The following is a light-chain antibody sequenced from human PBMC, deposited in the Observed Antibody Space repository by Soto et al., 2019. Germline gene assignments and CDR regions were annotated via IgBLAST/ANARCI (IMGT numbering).Light chain of an antibody. CDR1: SSDVGGYNY. V-gene: IGLV2-14*01. Sequence: QSVLTQPASVSGSPGQSITISCTGTSSDVGGYNYVSWYQQHPGKAPKLMIYRPSGVSNRFSGSKSGNTASLTISGLQAEDEADYYCSSYTSSSTLLYVFGTGTKLTVL. J-gene: IGLJ1*01. CDR3: SSYTSSSTLLYV.